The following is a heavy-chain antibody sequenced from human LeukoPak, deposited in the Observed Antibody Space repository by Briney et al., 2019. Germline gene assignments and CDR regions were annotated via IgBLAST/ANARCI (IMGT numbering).Heavy chain of an antibody. J-gene: IGHJ4*02. D-gene: IGHD1-26*01. V-gene: IGHV1-8*01. CDR2: MNPNSGNT. Sequence: ASVNVSCKASGYTFTSYDINWVRQATGQGLEWMGWMNPNSGNTGYAQKFQGRVTMTRNTSISTAYMELSSLRSEDTAVYYCAKDQRWESPHYLDSWGQGTLVTVSS. CDR3: AKDQRWESPHYLDS. CDR1: GYTFTSYD.